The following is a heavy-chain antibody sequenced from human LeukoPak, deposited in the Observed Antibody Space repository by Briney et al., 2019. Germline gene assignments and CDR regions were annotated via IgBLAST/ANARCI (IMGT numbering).Heavy chain of an antibody. CDR2: SYYNRST. D-gene: IGHD2-21*02. CDR3: ARSHCGGDCASFDY. V-gene: IGHV4-39*01. Sequence: SETLSLTCTVPGGSISSSRYYWGWIRQPPGKGQERTGSSYYNRSTYYNPSRKSRVPISVDTSKHQFSLQLSAVTAADTAVYYCARSHCGGDCASFDYWGQGTLVTVSS. CDR1: GGSISSSRYY. J-gene: IGHJ4*02.